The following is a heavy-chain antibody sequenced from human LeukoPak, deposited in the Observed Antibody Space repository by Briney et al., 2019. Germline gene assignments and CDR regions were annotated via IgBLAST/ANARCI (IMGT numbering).Heavy chain of an antibody. CDR1: GFTFSDYY. CDR3: ARDRYSGSHRYFDY. Sequence: GGSLILSCAASGFTFSDYYMSWIRQAPGKGLEWVSYISSSSSYTNYADSVKGRFTISRDNAKNSLYLQMNSLRAEDTAVYYCARDRYSGSHRYFDYWGQGTLVTVSS. J-gene: IGHJ4*02. V-gene: IGHV3-11*06. D-gene: IGHD1-26*01. CDR2: ISSSSSYT.